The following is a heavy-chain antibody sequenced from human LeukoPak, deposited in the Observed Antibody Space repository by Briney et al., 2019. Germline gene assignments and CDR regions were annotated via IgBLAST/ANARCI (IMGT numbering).Heavy chain of an antibody. V-gene: IGHV3-74*01. CDR2: IKSDGTSA. D-gene: IGHD2-8*02. J-gene: IGHJ4*02. Sequence: GGSLRLSCAASTSTGLVWMDWVRKAPGKGLVWVARIKSDGTSANYADSVRGRFTISRDDAKNTLYLLMNSLGDEDTAVYYCGILPPGYWGQGTLVTVSS. CDR3: GILPPGY. CDR1: TSTGLVW.